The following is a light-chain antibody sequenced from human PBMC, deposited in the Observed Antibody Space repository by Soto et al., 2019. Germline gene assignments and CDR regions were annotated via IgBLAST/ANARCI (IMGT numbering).Light chain of an antibody. CDR2: KAS. V-gene: IGKV1-5*03. J-gene: IGKJ4*01. Sequence: DIQMTQSPSTLSASVGDRVTITCRASQSISSWLAWYQQKPGKAPKLLIYKASSLESGVPSRFSGSGSRTEFNLTISSLQPDDFANYYCQQYNSYPFTFGGGTKVEIK. CDR1: QSISSW. CDR3: QQYNSYPFT.